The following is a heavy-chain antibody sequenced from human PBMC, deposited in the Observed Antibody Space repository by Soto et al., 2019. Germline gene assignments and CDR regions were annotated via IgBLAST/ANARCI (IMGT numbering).Heavy chain of an antibody. CDR3: TRVSFNVNLRLPFDS. D-gene: IGHD4-17*01. CDR1: GYSFTSFD. J-gene: IGHJ4*02. Sequence: QVQLVQSGAEVKKPGASVRVSCKGSGYSFTSFDVHWVRQAPGQGLEWMGWMNPNSGDTVYAQNFHGRVTMTSDTSMRTAYMELSSMKSEVTAVYYCTRVSFNVNLRLPFDSWGQGTLISVSS. CDR2: MNPNSGDT. V-gene: IGHV1-8*01.